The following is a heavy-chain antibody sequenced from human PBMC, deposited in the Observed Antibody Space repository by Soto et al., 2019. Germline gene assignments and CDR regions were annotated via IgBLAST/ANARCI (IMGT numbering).Heavy chain of an antibody. Sequence: QVQLVQSGAEVKKPGASVKVSCKASGYTFTSYAMHWVRQAPGQRLEWMGWINAGNGNTKYSQKFQGRVTITRDTSASTAYMELSSLRSEDTAVYYCATAARTPTVMLRGMDVWGQGTTVTVSS. V-gene: IGHV1-3*01. D-gene: IGHD2-15*01. J-gene: IGHJ6*02. CDR1: GYTFTSYA. CDR2: INAGNGNT. CDR3: ATAARTPTVMLRGMDV.